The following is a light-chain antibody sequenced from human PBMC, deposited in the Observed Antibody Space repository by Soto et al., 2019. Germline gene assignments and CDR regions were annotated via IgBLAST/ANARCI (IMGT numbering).Light chain of an antibody. Sequence: EIVLTQSPATLSLSPGERATLSCRASQSVSTYLAWYQQKPGQAPRLLIYDVSKRATGIPARFSGSGSGTDFTLTISSLVTEDFAVYHCPQRINWPLTFGGGTKVEIK. CDR3: PQRINWPLT. J-gene: IGKJ4*01. V-gene: IGKV3-11*01. CDR1: QSVSTY. CDR2: DVS.